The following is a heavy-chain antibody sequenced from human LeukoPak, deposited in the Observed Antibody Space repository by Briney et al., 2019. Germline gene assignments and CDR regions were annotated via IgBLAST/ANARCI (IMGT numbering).Heavy chain of an antibody. D-gene: IGHD3-16*01. J-gene: IGHJ5*02. CDR3: ARAYEYGWFDP. V-gene: IGHV1-2*02. CDR2: INPKSGAT. CDR1: GYTFTAYF. Sequence: ASVKVSCKACGYTFTAYFIHWVRQAPGQGPEGMGWINPKSGATTYAQRFQGRVTMTWDTTITTAYMALTSLTSDDTAVYYCARAYEYGWFDPWGQGTLVTVSS.